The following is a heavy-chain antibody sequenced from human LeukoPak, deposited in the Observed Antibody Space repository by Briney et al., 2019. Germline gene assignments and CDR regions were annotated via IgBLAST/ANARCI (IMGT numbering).Heavy chain of an antibody. CDR1: GGTFSSYA. V-gene: IGHV1-69*13. CDR2: IIPIFGTA. D-gene: IGHD6-19*01. CDR3: ARGAWYSSGWSGSNDY. Sequence: GASVKVSCKASGGTFSSYAISWVRQAPGQGLEWMGGIIPIFGTASYAQKFQGRVTITADESTSTAYMELSSLRSEDTAVYYCARGAWYSSGWSGSNDYWGQGTLVTVSS. J-gene: IGHJ4*02.